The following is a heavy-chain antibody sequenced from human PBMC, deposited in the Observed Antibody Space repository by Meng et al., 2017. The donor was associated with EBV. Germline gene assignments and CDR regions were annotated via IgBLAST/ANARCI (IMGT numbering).Heavy chain of an antibody. CDR3: VRGPPVGVPGPGDY. CDR1: GYSFTSYN. V-gene: IGHV1-3*01. Sequence: QVQVVKAWGEVKIPGASVKVSCKASGYSFTSYNLHWVRQAPGQRLEWMGWINVGVGYTKYSQKFQGRVTISSDTSATTGYMELSSLRSEDTAVYYCVRGPPVGVPGPGDYWGQGTLVTVSS. J-gene: IGHJ4*02. CDR2: INVGVGYT. D-gene: IGHD2-21*01.